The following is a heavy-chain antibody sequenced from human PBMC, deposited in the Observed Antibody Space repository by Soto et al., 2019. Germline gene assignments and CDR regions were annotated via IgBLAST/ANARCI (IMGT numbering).Heavy chain of an antibody. J-gene: IGHJ4*02. V-gene: IGHV1-46*01. CDR3: ARDLSDIVVVPAEEEDDY. CDR1: GYTSTSYY. CDR2: INPSGGST. Sequence: QVQLVQSGAEVKKPGASVKVSCKASGYTSTSYYMHWVRQAPGQGLEWTGIINPSGGSTSYAQKFQGRVTMTRDTSTSTVYMELSSLRSEDTAVYYCARDLSDIVVVPAEEEDDYWGQGTLVTVSS. D-gene: IGHD2-2*01.